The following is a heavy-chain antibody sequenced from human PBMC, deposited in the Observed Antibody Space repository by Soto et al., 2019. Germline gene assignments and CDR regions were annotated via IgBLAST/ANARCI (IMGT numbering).Heavy chain of an antibody. CDR1: GFTFSSYA. CDR2: ISGSGGST. CDR3: AKGLGAQQLVRS. Sequence: GLSCAASGFTFSSYAMSWVRQAPGKGLEWVSAISGSGGSTYYADSVKGRFTISRDNSKNTLYLQMNSLRAEDTAVYYCAKGLGAQQLVRSWGQGTLVTVSS. D-gene: IGHD6-13*01. J-gene: IGHJ4*02. V-gene: IGHV3-23*01.